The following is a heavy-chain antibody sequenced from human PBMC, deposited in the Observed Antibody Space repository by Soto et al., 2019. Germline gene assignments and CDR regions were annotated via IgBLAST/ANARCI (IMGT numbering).Heavy chain of an antibody. J-gene: IGHJ4*02. D-gene: IGHD2-15*01. CDR3: ARAAPLYCPGVSCHSGRDY. V-gene: IGHV4-34*01. CDR2: INHSGST. CDR1: GGSFSGYY. Sequence: QVQLQQWGAGLLKPSETLSLTCAVYGGSFSGYYWSWIRQPPGKGLEWIGEINHSGSTNYNPSLKSLVTISVAPSKTQFSLELSPVTAAATAVSYCARAAPLYCPGVSCHSGRDYWGPGTLVTVSS.